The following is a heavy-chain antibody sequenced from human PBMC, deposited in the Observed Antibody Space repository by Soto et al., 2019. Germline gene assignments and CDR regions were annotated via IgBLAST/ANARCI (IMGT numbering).Heavy chain of an antibody. CDR2: MNAKSGDT. V-gene: IGHV1-8*01. CDR3: ARGNPFNYSGFDV. CDR1: GYTFSDFD. D-gene: IGHD2-15*01. J-gene: IGHJ6*02. Sequence: GASLKSSCKASGYTFSDFDINWLRQASGQGPEWMGWMNAKSGDTFFAQRFQGKFNMTWDTSLSTAYMEVGSLTSDDTAMYYCARGNPFNYSGFDVWGQGTTVTVSS.